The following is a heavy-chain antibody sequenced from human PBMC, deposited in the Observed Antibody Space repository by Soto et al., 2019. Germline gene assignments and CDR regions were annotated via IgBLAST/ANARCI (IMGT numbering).Heavy chain of an antibody. CDR3: ASLRGGQQLVLVWYFDL. D-gene: IGHD6-13*01. Sequence: EVQLLESGGGLVQPGGSLRLSCAASGFTFSSYAMSWVRQAPGKGLEWVSAISGSGGSTYYADSVKGRFTISRDNSKNTXDLQMNSLRAEDTAVYYCASLRGGQQLVLVWYFDLWGRGTLVTVSS. V-gene: IGHV3-23*01. CDR2: ISGSGGST. CDR1: GFTFSSYA. J-gene: IGHJ2*01.